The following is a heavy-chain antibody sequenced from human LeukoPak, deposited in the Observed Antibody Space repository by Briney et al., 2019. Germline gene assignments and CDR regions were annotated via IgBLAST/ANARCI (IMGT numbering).Heavy chain of an antibody. CDR2: IIPMFKTP. D-gene: IGHD3-16*01. Sequence: GASVKVSCKASGVTFSSYAMSWVRQAPGQGLEWMGGIIPMFKTPKYVQKFQDRLTITADESTGTAYMELNSLRSDDTAVYYCARDGGGSVGYWGQGTLITVSS. V-gene: IGHV1-69*13. J-gene: IGHJ4*02. CDR1: GVTFSSYA. CDR3: ARDGGGSVGY.